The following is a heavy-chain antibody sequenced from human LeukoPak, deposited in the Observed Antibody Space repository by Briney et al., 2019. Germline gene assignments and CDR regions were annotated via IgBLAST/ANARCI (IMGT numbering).Heavy chain of an antibody. CDR2: IYYSGST. CDR1: GGSISSYY. D-gene: IGHD1-26*01. Sequence: SETLSLTCTVSGGSISSYYWSWIRQPLGKGLEWIGYIYYSGSTNYNPSLKSRVTISVDTSKNQFSLKLSSVTAADTAVYYCARSSGSYLGDFDYWGQGTLVTVSS. J-gene: IGHJ4*02. V-gene: IGHV4-59*08. CDR3: ARSSGSYLGDFDY.